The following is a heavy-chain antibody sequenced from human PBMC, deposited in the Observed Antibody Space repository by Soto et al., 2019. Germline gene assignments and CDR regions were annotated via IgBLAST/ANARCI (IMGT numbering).Heavy chain of an antibody. CDR2: INSDGSST. CDR3: ARDPPLYCSSTSCYTPLSAAYYYYYGMDV. Sequence: LRLSCAASGFTFSSYWMHWVRQAPGKGLVWVSRINSDGSSTSYADSVKGRFTISRDNAKSTLYLQMNSLRAEDTAVYYCARDPPLYCSSTSCYTPLSAAYYYYYGMDVWGQGTTVTVSS. J-gene: IGHJ6*02. V-gene: IGHV3-74*01. CDR1: GFTFSSYW. D-gene: IGHD2-2*02.